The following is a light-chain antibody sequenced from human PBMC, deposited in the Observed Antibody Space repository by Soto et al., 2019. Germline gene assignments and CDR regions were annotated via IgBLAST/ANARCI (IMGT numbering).Light chain of an antibody. CDR3: QQYGSAPPYT. J-gene: IGKJ2*01. Sequence: EIVLTQSPGTLSLSPGERATLSCRASQSVSSSYLAWYQQKPGQAPRLLIYGATSRATGIPDRFSGSGSGTDLTLTISRLEPEDFAVNYCQQYGSAPPYTVGQGIKLEIK. CDR1: QSVSSSY. V-gene: IGKV3-20*01. CDR2: GAT.